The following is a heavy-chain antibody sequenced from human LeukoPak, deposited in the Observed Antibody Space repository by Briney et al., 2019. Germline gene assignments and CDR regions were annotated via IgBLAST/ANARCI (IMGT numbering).Heavy chain of an antibody. CDR1: GGTFSIYA. D-gene: IGHD1-26*01. V-gene: IGHV1-69*05. CDR3: ARAYSGSYSGVGY. J-gene: IGHJ4*02. Sequence: SVNVSCTASGGTFSIYAISWARQAPGQGLEWMGGIIPIFGTANYAQKFQGRVTITTDESTSTAYMELSSLRSEDTAVYYCARAYSGSYSGVGYWGQGTLVTVSS. CDR2: IIPIFGTA.